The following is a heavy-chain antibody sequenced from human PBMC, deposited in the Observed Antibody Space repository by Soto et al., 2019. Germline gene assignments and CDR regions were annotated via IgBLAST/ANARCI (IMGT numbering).Heavy chain of an antibody. J-gene: IGHJ6*02. CDR2: ISGTGDTK. CDR1: GFFFSDYY. CDR3: AIGGGHIYYQGMDV. V-gene: IGHV3-11*01. D-gene: IGHD3-10*01. Sequence: GGSLRLSCAASGFFFSDYYFSWIRQAPWKGLECVAYISGTGDTKYIADSVKGRFSVSRDNPKNSLFLQMTSLRADDAAVYYCAIGGGHIYYQGMDVWGHGT.